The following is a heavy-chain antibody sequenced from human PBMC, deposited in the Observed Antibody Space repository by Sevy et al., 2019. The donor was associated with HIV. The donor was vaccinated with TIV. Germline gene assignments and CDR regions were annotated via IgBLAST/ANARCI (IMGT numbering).Heavy chain of an antibody. CDR3: ARGAGYSGYANYFDY. CDR1: GGSFSGYY. Sequence: SETLSLTCAVYGGSFSGYYWSWIRQPPGKGLEWIGAINHSGSTNYNPSLKSRVTISVDTSKNQFSLKLSSVTAADTAVYYCARGAGYSGYANYFDYWGQGTLVTVSS. V-gene: IGHV4-34*01. D-gene: IGHD5-12*01. CDR2: INHSGST. J-gene: IGHJ4*01.